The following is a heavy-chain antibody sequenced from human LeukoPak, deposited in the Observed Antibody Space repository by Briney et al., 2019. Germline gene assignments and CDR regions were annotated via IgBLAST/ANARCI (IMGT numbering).Heavy chain of an antibody. J-gene: IGHJ4*02. CDR2: IYYSGST. Sequence: TLSLTCTVSGCSISSCGYYWSWIRQPPGKGLEWIGYIYYSGSTYYNPSLKSRVTISVDTSKNQFSLKLSSVTAADTAVHYCARVPDGYNLYFDYWGQGTLVTVSS. CDR3: ARVPDGYNLYFDY. D-gene: IGHD5-24*01. CDR1: GCSISSCGYY. V-gene: IGHV4-31*03.